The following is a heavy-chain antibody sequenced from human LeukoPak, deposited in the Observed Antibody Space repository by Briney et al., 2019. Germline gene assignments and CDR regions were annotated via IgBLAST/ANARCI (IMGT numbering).Heavy chain of an antibody. CDR2: ISSSPSTI. J-gene: IGHJ4*02. CDR3: CGASFDY. V-gene: IGHV3-48*04. CDR1: RFTFSAYS. Sequence: GGSLRLSCADSRFTFSAYSMKWVGQAPGKALEWISYISSSPSTIYYADSVKGRFTISRDNAKNSPYRQMNSLRAEDTAVYYCCGASFDYWGQGTLVTVSS. D-gene: IGHD2-21*01.